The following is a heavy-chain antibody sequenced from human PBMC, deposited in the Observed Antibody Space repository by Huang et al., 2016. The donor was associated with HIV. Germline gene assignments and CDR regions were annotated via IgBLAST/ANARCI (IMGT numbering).Heavy chain of an antibody. J-gene: IGHJ4*01. CDR1: YGSFSGYF. D-gene: IGHD6-19*01. CDR3: GGSPGMGMVAGGWVVH. V-gene: IGHV4-34*02. CDR2: VSHSGNV. Sequence: QVRLQQWGAGLLKPSETLSLTCAVCYGSFSGYFWNWFRLAPRKGLEWIGEVSHSGNVHSKPSLQSRVSMSVVPSKKQFSLNLTSVTAADSAIYYCGGSPGMGMVAGGWVVHWGHGNQVSVSS.